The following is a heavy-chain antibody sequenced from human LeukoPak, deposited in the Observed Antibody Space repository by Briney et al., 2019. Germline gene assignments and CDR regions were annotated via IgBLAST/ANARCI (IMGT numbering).Heavy chain of an antibody. J-gene: IGHJ4*02. CDR2: ISYDGSNK. CDR1: GFTFSSYA. Sequence: GGSLRLSCAASGFTFSSYAMHWVRQAPGKGLEWVAVISYDGSNKYYADSVKGRFTISRDNSKNTLYLQMNSLRAEDTAVYYCASGTYFDYWGQGTLVTVSS. V-gene: IGHV3-30-3*01. CDR3: ASGTYFDY.